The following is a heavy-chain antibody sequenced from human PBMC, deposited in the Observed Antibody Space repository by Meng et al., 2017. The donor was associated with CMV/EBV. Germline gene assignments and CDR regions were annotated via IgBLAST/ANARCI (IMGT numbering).Heavy chain of an antibody. V-gene: IGHV3-7*01. CDR1: GFTFSSYW. D-gene: IGHD3-10*01. Sequence: GESLKISCAASGFTFSSYWMSWVRQAPGKGLEWVANIKQDGSEKYYVDSVEGRFTISRDNAKNSLYLQMNSLRAEDTAVYYCARDRGSAFDIWGQGTMVTVSS. CDR3: ARDRGSAFDI. CDR2: IKQDGSEK. J-gene: IGHJ3*02.